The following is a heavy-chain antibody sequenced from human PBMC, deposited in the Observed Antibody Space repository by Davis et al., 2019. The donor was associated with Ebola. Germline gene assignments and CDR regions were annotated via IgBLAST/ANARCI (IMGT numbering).Heavy chain of an antibody. V-gene: IGHV3-21*04. J-gene: IGHJ6*04. CDR1: GFTFSSYS. D-gene: IGHD6-13*01. CDR3: ARDQQLPPVHYYYGMDV. CDR2: ISSSGYYI. Sequence: GGSLRLSCVVSGFTFSSYSMNWVRQAPGKGLEWVSSISSSGYYIYYADSLKGRFTISRDNAKNSLYLQMNSLRAEDTAVYYCARDQQLPPVHYYYGMDVWGKGTTVTVSS.